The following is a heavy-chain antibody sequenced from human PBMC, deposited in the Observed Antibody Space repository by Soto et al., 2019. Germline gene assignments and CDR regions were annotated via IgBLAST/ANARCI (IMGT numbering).Heavy chain of an antibody. J-gene: IGHJ3*02. D-gene: IGHD2-21*02. Sequence: GGSLRLSCAASGFTFSNFEMNWVRQSPGKGLEWVSYISTSGYTIYYADSVKGRFTISRDNAKNSLYLQMSSLRGEDTAVYYCARDSEEETEDPPNSFDIWGQGTMVTVSS. CDR1: GFTFSNFE. CDR2: ISTSGYTI. CDR3: ARDSEEETEDPPNSFDI. V-gene: IGHV3-48*03.